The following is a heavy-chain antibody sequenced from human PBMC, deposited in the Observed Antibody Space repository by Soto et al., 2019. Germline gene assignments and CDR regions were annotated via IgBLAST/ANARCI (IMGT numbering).Heavy chain of an antibody. J-gene: IGHJ4*02. V-gene: IGHV1-46*03. Sequence: QVQLMQSGAEVKKPGASVKVSCKASGYTFSSYYMHWVRQAPGQGLEWMGVSNPSGGSTTYPQKFQGRVTMTRDTSRSTVYMELSGLTSEDTAVYYCARASVSGRRFDYWGEGTLVIVSS. CDR2: SNPSGGST. CDR1: GYTFSSYY. D-gene: IGHD6-19*01. CDR3: ARASVSGRRFDY.